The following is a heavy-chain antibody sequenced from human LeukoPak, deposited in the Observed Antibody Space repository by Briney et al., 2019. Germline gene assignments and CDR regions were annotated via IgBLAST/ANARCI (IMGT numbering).Heavy chain of an antibody. CDR3: ARGPHHDCNYVFDY. CDR1: GGSISSYY. CDR2: IYPSGST. D-gene: IGHD1-7*01. V-gene: IGHV4-4*07. J-gene: IGHJ4*02. Sequence: SETLSLTCTVSGGSISSYYWSWIRQPAGKGLEWIGRIYPSGSTNYNPSLKSRVTISVDTSKNQFSLKLSSVTAADPAVYYCARGPHHDCNYVFDYWGQRTLVTASS.